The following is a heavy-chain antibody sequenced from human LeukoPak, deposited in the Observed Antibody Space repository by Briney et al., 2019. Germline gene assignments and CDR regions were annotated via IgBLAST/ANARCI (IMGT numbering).Heavy chain of an antibody. CDR1: GYTFTSYG. Sequence: GASVKVSCKASGYTFTSYGISWVRQAPGQGLEWMGWISAYNGNTNYAQNLQGRVTMTADTPTSTAYMEVRSLRSDDTAVYYCARGILRQWLGYWGQGTLVTVSS. V-gene: IGHV1-18*01. CDR3: ARGILRQWLGY. CDR2: ISAYNGNT. D-gene: IGHD6-19*01. J-gene: IGHJ4*02.